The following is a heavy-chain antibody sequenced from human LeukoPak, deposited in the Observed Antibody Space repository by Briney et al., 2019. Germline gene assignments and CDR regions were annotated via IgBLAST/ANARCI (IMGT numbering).Heavy chain of an antibody. V-gene: IGHV3-64*01. Sequence: GGSLRLSCAASGFTFSSYSMHWVRQAPGKGLEYVSAISSNGDNTYYASSVKGRFTISRDNSRNTLHLQMGSVTPEDMGVYYCASRTSIGYYEVWDQGTLVTVSS. J-gene: IGHJ4*02. CDR2: ISSNGDNT. CDR3: ASRTSIGYYEV. CDR1: GFTFSSYS. D-gene: IGHD1-26*01.